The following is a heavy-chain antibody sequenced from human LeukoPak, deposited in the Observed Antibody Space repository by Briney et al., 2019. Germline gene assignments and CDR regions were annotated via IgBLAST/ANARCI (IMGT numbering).Heavy chain of an antibody. CDR2: IYYSGST. V-gene: IGHV4-59*01. Sequence: SETLSLTRTVSGGSISSYYWSWIRQPPGKGLEWIGYIYYSGSTNYNPSLKSRVTISVDTSKNQFSLKLSSVTAADTAVYYCAREGGYGELSQGYNWFDPWGQGTLVTVSS. J-gene: IGHJ5*02. D-gene: IGHD3-10*01. CDR1: GGSISSYY. CDR3: AREGGYGELSQGYNWFDP.